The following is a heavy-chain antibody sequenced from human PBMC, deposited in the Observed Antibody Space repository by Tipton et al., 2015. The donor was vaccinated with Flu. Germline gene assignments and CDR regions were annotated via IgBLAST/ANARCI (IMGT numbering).Heavy chain of an antibody. CDR3: ARQDSSA. CDR1: GDSIGSPYF. D-gene: IGHD2-15*01. Sequence: TLSLTCSVSGDSIGSPYFWGWIRQTPGKGLEWIGNVRQAGSTYYNPSLRSRVTISLDRPKNQFSLKLSSMTAADTAVYYCARQDSSAWGQGTTVTVSS. CDR2: VRQAGST. J-gene: IGHJ3*01. V-gene: IGHV4-38-2*01.